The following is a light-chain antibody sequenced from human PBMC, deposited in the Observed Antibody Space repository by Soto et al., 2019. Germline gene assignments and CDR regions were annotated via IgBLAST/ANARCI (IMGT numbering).Light chain of an antibody. CDR1: QSVSSN. J-gene: IGKJ4*01. V-gene: IGKV3-15*01. CDR2: VAS. CDR3: QQYNNWPLT. Sequence: EIMMTQSPATLSVSPGERATLSCRASQSVSSNLAWYRQKPGQAPRLLIYVASTRATGIPARFSGSGSGTEFTLTISSLQSEDFAVYYCQQYNNWPLTFGGGTKVEIK.